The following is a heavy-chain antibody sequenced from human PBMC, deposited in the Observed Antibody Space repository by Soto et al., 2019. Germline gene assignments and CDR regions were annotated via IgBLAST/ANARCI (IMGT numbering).Heavy chain of an antibody. D-gene: IGHD3-3*01. J-gene: IGHJ6*02. CDR2: IKQDGSEK. CDR1: GFTFSSYW. CDR3: ARDKSTDFWSGYYTYYYYGMDV. Sequence: GGSLRLSCAASGFTFSSYWMSWVCQAPGKGLEWVANIKQDGSEKYYVDSVKGRFTISRDNAKNSLYLQMNSLRAEDTAVYYCARDKSTDFWSGYYTYYYYGMDVWGQGTTVTVSS. V-gene: IGHV3-7*01.